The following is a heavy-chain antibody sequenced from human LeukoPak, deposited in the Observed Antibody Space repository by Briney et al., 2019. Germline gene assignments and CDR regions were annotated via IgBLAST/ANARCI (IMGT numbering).Heavy chain of an antibody. V-gene: IGHV3-23*01. Sequence: GGSLRLSRAASGFTFSSYAMSWVRQAPGKGLEWVSGIGSDGSSIYYTDSVKGRFTISRDNSNNMLYLQMNSLRAEDTALYYCARPGLTVAGTRWFDPWGQGTLVTVSS. D-gene: IGHD6-19*01. CDR3: ARPGLTVAGTRWFDP. CDR1: GFTFSSYA. J-gene: IGHJ5*02. CDR2: IGSDGSSI.